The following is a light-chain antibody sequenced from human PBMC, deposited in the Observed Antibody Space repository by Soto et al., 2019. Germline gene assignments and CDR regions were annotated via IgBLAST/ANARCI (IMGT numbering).Light chain of an antibody. Sequence: EIVLTQSPGTLSLSPGERATLSCRASQSVSSIYLAWYQQKPGQAPRLLIYGASSRATGIPDRFSGSGSGTDFTLTISRLEPEDFAVYYCQQYGSSPPEVTFGPGTKVDIK. CDR1: QSVSSIY. J-gene: IGKJ3*01. V-gene: IGKV3-20*01. CDR3: QQYGSSPPEVT. CDR2: GAS.